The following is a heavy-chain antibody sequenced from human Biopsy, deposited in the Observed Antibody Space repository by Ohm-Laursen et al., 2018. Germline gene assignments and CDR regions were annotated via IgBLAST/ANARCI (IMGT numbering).Heavy chain of an antibody. CDR3: ARGSNEYGGLYFPH. CDR2: ISHTGYT. CDR1: GGSFTGHY. V-gene: IGHV4-59*11. J-gene: IGHJ1*01. Sequence: GTLSLTWAVSGGSFTGHYWNWIRQPPGKGLEWIGHISHTGYTSYKSSLKSRVTISLDTSRKHFSLRLTSLAAADTAVYYCARGSNEYGGLYFPHWGQGTLVTVSS. D-gene: IGHD4-23*01.